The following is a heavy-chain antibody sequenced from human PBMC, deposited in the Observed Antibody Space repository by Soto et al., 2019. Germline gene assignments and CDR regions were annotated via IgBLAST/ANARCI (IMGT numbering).Heavy chain of an antibody. J-gene: IGHJ4*02. CDR2: IYSGGPT. V-gene: IGHV3-53*01. Sequence: GESLKISCAASGFTFSSNYMSWVRQAPGKGLEWVSVIYSGGPTYYADSVRGRFIISRDNSKNTLCLQMNSLRAEDTALYYCATSAVSDYYYDYWGQGTLVTVSS. D-gene: IGHD6-19*01. CDR1: GFTFSSNY. CDR3: ATSAVSDYYYDY.